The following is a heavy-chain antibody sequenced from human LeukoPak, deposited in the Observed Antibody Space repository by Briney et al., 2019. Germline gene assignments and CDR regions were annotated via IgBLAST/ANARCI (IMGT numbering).Heavy chain of an antibody. J-gene: IGHJ4*02. CDR3: AKDIVVVVAATIGTFDY. D-gene: IGHD2-15*01. Sequence: ASVKVSCKASGYTFTSYDINWVRQATGQGLEWMGWMNPNSGNTGYAQKFQGRVTMTRNTSISTAYMELSSLRSEDTAVYYCAKDIVVVVAATIGTFDYWGQGTLVTVSS. V-gene: IGHV1-8*01. CDR2: MNPNSGNT. CDR1: GYTFTSYD.